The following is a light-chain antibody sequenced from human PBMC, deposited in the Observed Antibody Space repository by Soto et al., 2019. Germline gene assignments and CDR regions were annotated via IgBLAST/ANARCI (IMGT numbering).Light chain of an antibody. CDR3: QQYNTYSA. J-gene: IGKJ1*01. CDR2: KAS. Sequence: DIQMTQSPSTLSASVGDRVTITVRASHNINKWLAWYQQKPGRAPKLLIYKASTLETGVPSRFSGSGSGTEFTLTISGLQPDDFGTYFCQQYNTYSAFGQGTKVDI. V-gene: IGKV1-5*03. CDR1: HNINKW.